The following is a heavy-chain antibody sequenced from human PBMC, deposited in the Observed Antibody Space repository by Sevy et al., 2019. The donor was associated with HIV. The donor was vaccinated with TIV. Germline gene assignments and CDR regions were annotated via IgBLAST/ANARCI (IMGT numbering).Heavy chain of an antibody. Sequence: SETLSLTCTISGGSISGYYWNWIRQSPGKGLEWIGYLAYIYYSGSTNYTNYNPSLKSRVTISVDTPKNQFSLRLKSVTAADTAVYYCAGDSEGVRGVIPGIFDSWGRGTLVTVSS. D-gene: IGHD3-10*01. CDR1: GGSISGYY. J-gene: IGHJ4*02. V-gene: IGHV4-59*01. CDR3: AGDSEGVRGVIPGIFDS. CDR2: IYYSGST.